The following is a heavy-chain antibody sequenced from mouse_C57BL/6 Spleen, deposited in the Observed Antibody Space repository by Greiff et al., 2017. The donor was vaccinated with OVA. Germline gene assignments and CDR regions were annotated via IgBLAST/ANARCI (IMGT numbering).Heavy chain of an antibody. D-gene: IGHD2-4*01. V-gene: IGHV1-42*01. J-gene: IGHJ2*01. CDR2: INPSTGGT. CDR1: GYSFTGYY. Sequence: EVQLQQSGPELVKPGASVKISCKASGYSFTGYYMNWVKQSPEKSLEWIGEINPSTGGTTYNQKFKAKATLTVDKSSSTAYMQLKSLTSEDSAVYYCARYDYDKGFDYWGQGTTLTVSS. CDR3: ARYDYDKGFDY.